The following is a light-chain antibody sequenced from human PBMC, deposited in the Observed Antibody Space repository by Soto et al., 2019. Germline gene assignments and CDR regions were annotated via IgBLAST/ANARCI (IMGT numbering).Light chain of an antibody. J-gene: IGKJ1*01. V-gene: IGKV3-20*01. CDR2: AAS. Sequence: EIVLTQSPGTLSLSPGERATISCRASQSVSSNYLAWYQQKPGQAPRLLIYAASNRASGIPDRFGGSGSGTDFTLTVSRLEPEDFAVYYCQQDGSAPWTFGQGTKVEI. CDR3: QQDGSAPWT. CDR1: QSVSSNY.